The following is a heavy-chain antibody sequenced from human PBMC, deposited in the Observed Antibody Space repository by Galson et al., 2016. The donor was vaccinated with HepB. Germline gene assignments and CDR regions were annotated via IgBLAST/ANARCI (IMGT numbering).Heavy chain of an antibody. CDR2: LHTSGAA. J-gene: IGHJ4*02. V-gene: IGHV3-23*01. Sequence: SLRLCCAASGFTFSISAMNWVRQAPGKGLEWVSGLHTSGAAYYADSVRGRFTISRDNSKNTLYLQMSSLRAEDTAVYYCAIWEWGLPPCWGQGTLVTVSS. D-gene: IGHD1-26*01. CDR3: AIWEWGLPPC. CDR1: GFTFSISA.